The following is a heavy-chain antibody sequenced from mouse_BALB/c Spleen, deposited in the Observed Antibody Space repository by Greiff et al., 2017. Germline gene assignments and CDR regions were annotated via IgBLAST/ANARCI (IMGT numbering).Heavy chain of an antibody. CDR2: IRNKANGYTT. V-gene: IGHV7-3*02. Sequence: EVNVVESGGGLVQPGGSLRLSCATSGFTFTDYYMSWVRQPPGKALEWLGFIRNKANGYTTEYSASVKGRFTISRDNSQSILYLQMNTLRAEDSATYYCARGTGTPFAYWGQGTLVTVSA. CDR1: GFTFTDYY. CDR3: ARGTGTPFAY. D-gene: IGHD4-1*01. J-gene: IGHJ3*01.